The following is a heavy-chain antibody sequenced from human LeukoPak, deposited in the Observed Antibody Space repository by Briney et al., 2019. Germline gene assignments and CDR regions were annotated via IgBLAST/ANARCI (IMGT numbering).Heavy chain of an antibody. CDR1: GYIFAKYW. J-gene: IGHJ4*02. Sequence: GESLKISCKGSGYIFAKYWIGWVRQMPGKGLEWMGIIYPHDSDTRYSPSIQGQVTISADKSNNTAYLQWGSLKASDTAIYYCARHSTSASGTYALDYWGQGTPVTVSS. CDR2: IYPHDSDT. D-gene: IGHD3-10*01. CDR3: ARHSTSASGTYALDY. V-gene: IGHV5-51*01.